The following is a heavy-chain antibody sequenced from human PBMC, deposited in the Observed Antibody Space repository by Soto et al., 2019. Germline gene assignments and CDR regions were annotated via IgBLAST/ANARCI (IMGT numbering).Heavy chain of an antibody. V-gene: IGHV4-34*01. CDR2: INHSGST. CDR3: ASRNYDILSGYSLYYFYY. D-gene: IGHD3-9*01. CDR1: GGSFSGYY. J-gene: IGHJ4*02. Sequence: QVQLQQWGAGLLKPSETLSLTCAVYGGSFSGYYWSWIRQPPGKGLEWIGEINHSGSTNYNPSLKSRVTISVDTSKNQFSLKLSSVTAADTAVYYCASRNYDILSGYSLYYFYYWGQGTLVTVSS.